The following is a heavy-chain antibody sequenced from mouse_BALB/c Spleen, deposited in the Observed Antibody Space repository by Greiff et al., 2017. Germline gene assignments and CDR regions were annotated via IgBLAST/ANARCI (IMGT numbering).Heavy chain of an antibody. V-gene: IGHV5-4*02. CDR1: GFTFSDYY. CDR3: ARDRGPGAWFAY. D-gene: IGHD1-1*02. J-gene: IGHJ3*01. CDR2: ISDGGSYT. Sequence: EVQGVESGGGLVKPGGSLKLSCAASGFTFSDYYMYWVRQTPEKRLEWVATISDGGSYTYYPDSVKGRFTISRDNAKNNLYLQMSSLKSEDTAMYYCARDRGPGAWFAYWGQGTLVTVSA.